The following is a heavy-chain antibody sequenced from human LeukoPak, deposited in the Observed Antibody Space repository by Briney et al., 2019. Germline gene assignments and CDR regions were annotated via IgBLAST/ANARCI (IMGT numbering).Heavy chain of an antibody. Sequence: QTGGSLRLSCAASGFTFSSYWMHWVRQAPGKGLVWVSRINSDGSSTSYADSVKGRFTMSRDNSKNTLYLQMNSLRAEDTAVYYCARGPSYYDSSVYPGAFDIWGQGTMVTVSS. CDR1: GFTFSSYW. D-gene: IGHD3-22*01. CDR2: INSDGSST. CDR3: ARGPSYYDSSVYPGAFDI. V-gene: IGHV3-74*01. J-gene: IGHJ3*02.